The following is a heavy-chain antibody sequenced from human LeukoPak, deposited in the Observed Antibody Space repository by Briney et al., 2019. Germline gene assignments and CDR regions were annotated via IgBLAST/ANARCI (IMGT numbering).Heavy chain of an antibody. Sequence: GGSLRLSCAASGFTFSSYSMNWVRQAPGKGLEWVSSISSSSSYIYYADSVKGRFTISRDNAKNSLYLQMNSLRAEGTAVYYCARLGYCSSTSCVAFDIWGQGTMVTVSS. CDR3: ARLGYCSSTSCVAFDI. CDR2: ISSSSSYI. CDR1: GFTFSSYS. D-gene: IGHD2-2*01. V-gene: IGHV3-21*01. J-gene: IGHJ3*02.